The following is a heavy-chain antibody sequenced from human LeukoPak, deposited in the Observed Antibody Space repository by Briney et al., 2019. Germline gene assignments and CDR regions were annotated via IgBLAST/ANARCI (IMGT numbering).Heavy chain of an antibody. V-gene: IGHV3-74*01. D-gene: IGHD1-26*01. Sequence: GGSLRLSCAASGFTFSGYWMHWVRQAPGKGLVWVSRINSDGSSTSYADSVKGRFTIPRDNAKNTLYLQMNSLRAEDTAVYYCARSFYSGSYPDYWGQGTLVTVSS. CDR1: GFTFSGYW. CDR3: ARSFYSGSYPDY. J-gene: IGHJ4*02. CDR2: INSDGSST.